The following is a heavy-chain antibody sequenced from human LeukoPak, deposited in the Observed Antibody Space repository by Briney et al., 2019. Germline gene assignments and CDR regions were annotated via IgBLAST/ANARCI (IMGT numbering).Heavy chain of an antibody. J-gene: IGHJ4*02. CDR2: VYYTGST. CDR3: ARYLSSGLDY. V-gene: IGHV4-59*01. D-gene: IGHD3-22*01. Sequence: SETLSLTCTVSGGSISSYYWTWIRQAPGKGLEWIGNVYYTGSTSYNPSLKSRVTISVDASKNHLSLRLTSVTAADTAVYYCARYLSSGLDYWGQGTLVTVSS. CDR1: GGSISSYY.